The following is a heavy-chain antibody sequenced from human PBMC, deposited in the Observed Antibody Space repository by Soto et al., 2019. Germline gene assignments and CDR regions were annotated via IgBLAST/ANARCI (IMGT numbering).Heavy chain of an antibody. D-gene: IGHD3-10*01. Sequence: VGSVRLSCAASGFTFSDYGMHWVRQAPGKGLEWVAVIWFDGSNKYYADSVKGRFTLSRDNSKNTLYLQMNGLRAEDTGVFYCARDPSHGSGSYLDYWGQGTLVTVSS. V-gene: IGHV3-33*01. CDR1: GFTFSDYG. CDR3: ARDPSHGSGSYLDY. J-gene: IGHJ4*02. CDR2: IWFDGSNK.